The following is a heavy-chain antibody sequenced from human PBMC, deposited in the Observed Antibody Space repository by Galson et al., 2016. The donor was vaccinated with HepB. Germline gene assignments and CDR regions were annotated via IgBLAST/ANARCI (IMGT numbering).Heavy chain of an antibody. Sequence: SLRLSGAEFGFTFSSHWMNWVRSAPGKGLEWVANIKPDVSEKYYVGSVRGRFTISRDNAKNSLYLQMNSLRVEDTAVYYCVRETARGLDSWGQGTLVTVSS. V-gene: IGHV3-7*04. D-gene: IGHD5-12*01. J-gene: IGHJ4*02. CDR1: GFTFSSHW. CDR3: VRETARGLDS. CDR2: IKPDVSEK.